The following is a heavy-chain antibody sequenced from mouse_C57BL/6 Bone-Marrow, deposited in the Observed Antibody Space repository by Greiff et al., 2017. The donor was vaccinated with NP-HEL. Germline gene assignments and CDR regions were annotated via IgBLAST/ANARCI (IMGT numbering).Heavy chain of an antibody. J-gene: IGHJ2*01. V-gene: IGHV1-64*01. CDR1: GYTFTRSW. CDR2: IHPNRGST. D-gene: IGHD1-1*01. CDR3: ARFYYGSSFDY. Sequence: VQLQQPGAELVKPGASVKLSCKASGYTFTRSWMPWVKQRPGQGLEWIGMIHPNRGSTNYNEKFKSKATLTVDKSASTAYMQLSSLTSEDSAVYYCARFYYGSSFDYWGQGTTLTVSS.